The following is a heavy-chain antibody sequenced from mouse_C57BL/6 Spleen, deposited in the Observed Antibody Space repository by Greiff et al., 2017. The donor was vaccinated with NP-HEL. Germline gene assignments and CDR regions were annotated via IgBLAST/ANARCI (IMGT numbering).Heavy chain of an antibody. J-gene: IGHJ2*01. CDR2: IYPGNSDT. V-gene: IGHV1-5*01. D-gene: IGHD1-1*01. CDR3: TRGPLLLGNYFDY. Sequence: VQLKQSGTVLARPGASVKMSCKTSGYTFTSYWMHWVKQRPGQGLEWIGAIYPGNSDTSYNQKFKGKAKLTAVTSASTAYMELSSLTNEDSAVYYCTRGPLLLGNYFDYWGQGTTLTVSS. CDR1: GYTFTSYW.